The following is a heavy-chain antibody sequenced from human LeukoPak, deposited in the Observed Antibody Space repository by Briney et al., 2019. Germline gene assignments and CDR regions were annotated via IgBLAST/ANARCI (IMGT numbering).Heavy chain of an antibody. CDR1: GYTFTSYY. CDR2: INPSGGST. D-gene: IGHD5-12*01. Sequence: ASVKVSCKASGYTFTSYYMHWVRQAPGQGLEWMGIINPSGGSTGYAQKFQGRVTMTRDMSTSTVYMELSSLRSEDTAVYYCARDRLRGSSFDYWGQGTLVTVSS. J-gene: IGHJ4*02. CDR3: ARDRLRGSSFDY. V-gene: IGHV1-46*01.